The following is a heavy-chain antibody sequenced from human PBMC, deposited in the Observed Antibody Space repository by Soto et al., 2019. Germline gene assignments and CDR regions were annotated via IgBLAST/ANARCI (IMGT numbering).Heavy chain of an antibody. D-gene: IGHD4-4*01. CDR3: ARLAVGYSKLAPYYYYYGMDV. J-gene: IGHJ6*02. CDR1: GYSFTIYW. V-gene: IGHV5-10-1*01. Sequence: GESLKISCKGSGYSFTIYWISWVRQMPGKGLEWMGRIDPSDSYTNYSPSFQGHVTISADKSISTAYLQWSSLKASDTAMYYCARLAVGYSKLAPYYYYYGMDVWGQGTTVTVSS. CDR2: IDPSDSYT.